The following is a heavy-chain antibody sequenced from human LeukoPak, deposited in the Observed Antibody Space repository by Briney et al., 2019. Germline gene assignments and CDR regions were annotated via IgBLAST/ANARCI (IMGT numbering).Heavy chain of an antibody. J-gene: IGHJ4*02. Sequence: GGSLRLSCAASGFTFSNYATTWVRQAPGKRLQWVSAISRSGGSTYYADSVKGRFTISRDNSKNTLFLQMNSLRAEDTAVYYCARGYDYSSENTGAIDYWGQGTLVTVSS. CDR1: GFTFSNYA. CDR2: ISRSGGST. D-gene: IGHD4-11*01. CDR3: ARGYDYSSENTGAIDY. V-gene: IGHV3-23*01.